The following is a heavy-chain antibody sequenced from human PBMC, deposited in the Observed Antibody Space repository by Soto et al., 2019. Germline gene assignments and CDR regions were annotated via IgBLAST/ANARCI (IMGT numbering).Heavy chain of an antibody. CDR2: INAGNGNT. V-gene: IGHV1-3*01. CDR1: VYTFNSYA. CDR3: ARISSWSYLYYYYGMDV. D-gene: IGHD6-13*01. Sequence: GASVKVSCKDSVYTFNSYAMHWVRQDQEQRLEWMGWINAGNGNTKYSQKFQGRVTITRDTSASTAYMELSSLRSEDTAVYYCARISSWSYLYYYYGMDVWGQGTTVTVSS. J-gene: IGHJ6*02.